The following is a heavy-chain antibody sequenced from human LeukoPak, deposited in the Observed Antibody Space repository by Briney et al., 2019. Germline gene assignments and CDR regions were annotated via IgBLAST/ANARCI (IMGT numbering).Heavy chain of an antibody. V-gene: IGHV4-39*01. CDR3: ARKLLEEQWLAFYYYMGV. CDR2: IYYSGST. CDR1: GGSISSSSYY. J-gene: IGHJ6*03. Sequence: SETLSLTCTVSGGSISSSSYYWGWIRQPPGKGLEWIGSIYYSGSTYYNPSLKSRVTISVDTSKNQFSLKLSSVTAADTAVYYCARKLLEEQWLAFYYYMGVWGKGTTVTVSS. D-gene: IGHD6-19*01.